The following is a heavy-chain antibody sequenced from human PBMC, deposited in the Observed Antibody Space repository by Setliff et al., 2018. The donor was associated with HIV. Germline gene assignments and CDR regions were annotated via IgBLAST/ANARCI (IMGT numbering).Heavy chain of an antibody. V-gene: IGHV1-2*02. Sequence: ASVKVSCKASGYTFTGYYIHWVRQAPGQGLEWMGWIIPNSGGTNYAQKFQGRVTMTRDTSADTAYMDLSSLTSDDTAVFYCAMFIADLDSWGQGTLVTVSS. CDR3: AMFIADLDS. CDR2: IIPNSGGT. CDR1: GYTFTGYY. D-gene: IGHD6-13*01. J-gene: IGHJ4*02.